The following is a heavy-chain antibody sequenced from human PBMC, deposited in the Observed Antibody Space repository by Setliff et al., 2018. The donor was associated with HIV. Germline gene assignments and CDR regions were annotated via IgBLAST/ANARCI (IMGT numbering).Heavy chain of an antibody. CDR1: GNTFSSYG. V-gene: IGHV1-69*05. J-gene: IGHJ4*02. CDR3: ARESACSSTSCPKVLDY. CDR2: TPPLLGTT. D-gene: IGHD2-2*01. Sequence: SVKVSCKASGNTFSSYGITWVRQAPGQGLEWMGGTPPLLGTTNYAQKFQGRVTITTDESTSTGYMELSSLRSEDTAVYYCARESACSSTSCPKVLDYWGQGTLVTVAS.